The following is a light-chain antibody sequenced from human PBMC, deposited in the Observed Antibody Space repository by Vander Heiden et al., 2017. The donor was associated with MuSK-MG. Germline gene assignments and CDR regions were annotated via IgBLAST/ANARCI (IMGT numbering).Light chain of an antibody. Sequence: DIQMTQSPSSLSASVGDRVTITCQASQDISNFLNWYQQKPGKAPKLLIYDASNLETGLPSRFTRSGYGPDFTFTISSRQPEDFAPYYCQQDDNLSSWTFSQGTKLEIK. CDR2: DAS. CDR1: QDISNF. V-gene: IGKV1-33*01. CDR3: QQDDNLSSWT. J-gene: IGKJ1*01.